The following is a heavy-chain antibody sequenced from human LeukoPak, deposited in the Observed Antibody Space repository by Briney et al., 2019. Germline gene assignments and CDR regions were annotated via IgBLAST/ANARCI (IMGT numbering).Heavy chain of an antibody. CDR3: ARDTRAVAGIDY. V-gene: IGHV3-23*01. D-gene: IGHD6-19*01. Sequence: PGGTLRLSCAASGVTFSSYATSWVRHAPGEGLEWVSAISGSGGSTYYADSVKGRSTNSRDNARNSLYLQMNSRRAEDTACYYCARDTRAVAGIDYWGQGTLVTVSS. CDR2: ISGSGGST. CDR1: GVTFSSYA. J-gene: IGHJ4*02.